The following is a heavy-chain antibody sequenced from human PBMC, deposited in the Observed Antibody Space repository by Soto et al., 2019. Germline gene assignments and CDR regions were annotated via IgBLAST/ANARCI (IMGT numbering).Heavy chain of an antibody. CDR3: AGRWAGATIGYYYYGMDV. D-gene: IGHD1-1*01. J-gene: IGHJ6*02. Sequence: EVQLVESGGGLAQPGGSLRLSCAASGFTFSSYEMNWVRQAPGKGLEWVSYISSSGSTIYYADSVKGRFTISRDNAKNSLYLQMNSLRAEDTAVYYCAGRWAGATIGYYYYGMDVWGQGTTVTVSS. CDR1: GFTFSSYE. V-gene: IGHV3-48*03. CDR2: ISSSGSTI.